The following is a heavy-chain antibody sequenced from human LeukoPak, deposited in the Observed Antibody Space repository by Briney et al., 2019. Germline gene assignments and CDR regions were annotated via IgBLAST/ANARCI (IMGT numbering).Heavy chain of an antibody. CDR3: TKVRSGSSSWALRVFDY. J-gene: IGHJ4*02. V-gene: IGHV3-23*01. D-gene: IGHD6-13*01. CDR1: GFTFSSEA. CDR2: ISPAGGTT. Sequence: PGGSLRLSCAVSGFTFSSEAMGWVRQLPGGGLERVSTISPAGGTTYYAESMKGRFTISRDNSKSTLYLQMNSLRVEDTAVYYCTKVRSGSSSWALRVFDYWGQGALVTVPS.